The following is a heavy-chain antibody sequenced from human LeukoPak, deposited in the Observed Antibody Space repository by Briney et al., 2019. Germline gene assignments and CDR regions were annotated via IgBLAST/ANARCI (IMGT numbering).Heavy chain of an antibody. CDR2: ISSSSSYI. CDR1: GFTFSSYS. CDR3: AREGRFYYYGMDV. Sequence: GSLRLSCAASGFTFSSYSMNWVRQAPGKGLEWVSSISSSSSYIYYADSVKGRFTISKDNSKNTLYLQMNSLRAEDTAVYYCAREGRFYYYGMDVWGQGTTVTVSS. J-gene: IGHJ6*02. V-gene: IGHV3-21*04.